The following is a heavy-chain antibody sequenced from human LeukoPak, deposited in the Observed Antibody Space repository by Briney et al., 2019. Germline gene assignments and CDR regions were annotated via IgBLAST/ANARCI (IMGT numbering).Heavy chain of an antibody. CDR3: ARAPVTTIGYFDL. D-gene: IGHD4-17*01. Sequence: GASVKVSCKASGYTFTGYYMHWVRQAPGQGLEWMGWINPNSGGTNYAQKFQGRVTMTRDTSISTAYMELSRLRSDDTAVYYCARAPVTTIGYFDLWGRGTLVTVSS. CDR1: GYTFTGYY. J-gene: IGHJ2*01. V-gene: IGHV1-2*02. CDR2: INPNSGGT.